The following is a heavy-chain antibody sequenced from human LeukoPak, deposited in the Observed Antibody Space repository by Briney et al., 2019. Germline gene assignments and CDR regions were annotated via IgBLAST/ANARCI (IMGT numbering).Heavy chain of an antibody. CDR2: IYSGGTT. CDR1: GFTVSGNY. CDR3: ARDGVRGVTVFDY. V-gene: IGHV3-53*01. D-gene: IGHD3-10*01. Sequence: GSLRLSCAVSGFTVSGNYMSWVRQAPGKGLEWVSLIYSGGTTYYADSVKGRFTISRDNTKNSLYLQMNSLRVEDTAVYYCARDGVRGVTVFDYWGQGTLVTVSS. J-gene: IGHJ4*02.